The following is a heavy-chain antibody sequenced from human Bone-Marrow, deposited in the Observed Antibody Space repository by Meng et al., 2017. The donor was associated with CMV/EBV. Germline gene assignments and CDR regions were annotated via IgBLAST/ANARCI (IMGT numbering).Heavy chain of an antibody. J-gene: IGHJ6*02. CDR1: GYTITSYD. Sequence: SVKVSCKASGYTITSYDINWVRQATGQGLEWMGWMNPNSGNTGYAQKLQGRVTITRNTSISTAYMELSSLRSEDTAVYYCARGYSYGFYDYYYGMDAWGQGTTVTVSS. CDR2: MNPNSGNT. V-gene: IGHV1-8*03. D-gene: IGHD5-18*01. CDR3: ARGYSYGFYDYYYGMDA.